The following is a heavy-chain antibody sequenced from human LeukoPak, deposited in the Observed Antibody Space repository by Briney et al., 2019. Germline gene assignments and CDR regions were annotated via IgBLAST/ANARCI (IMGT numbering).Heavy chain of an antibody. CDR2: ISAYNGNT. Sequence: ASVKVSCKASGYTFTSYGISWVRQAPGQGLEWMGWISAYNGNTNYAQKLQGRVTMTTDTSTSTAYMELRSSRTDDTAVYYLXXXXXXXXXXXLDYYYYGMDVWGQGTTVTVSS. CDR3: XXXXXXXXXXXLDYYYYGMDV. CDR1: GYTFTSYG. J-gene: IGHJ6*02. V-gene: IGHV1-18*01.